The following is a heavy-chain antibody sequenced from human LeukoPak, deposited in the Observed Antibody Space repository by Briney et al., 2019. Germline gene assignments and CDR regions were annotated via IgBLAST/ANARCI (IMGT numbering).Heavy chain of an antibody. CDR2: ISSGGSEI. J-gene: IGHJ4*02. D-gene: IGHD1-26*01. CDR3: AKSGGRNDFNY. CDR1: GFTFNRYV. Sequence: HPGGSLRLSFAASGFTFNRYVMHWVRLPPGKGLDWVAFISSGGSEIYYADSVKGRFTISRDNSKNTLFLQMNSLRTEDTGVYYCAKSGGRNDFNYWGQGTLVTVSS. V-gene: IGHV3-30*02.